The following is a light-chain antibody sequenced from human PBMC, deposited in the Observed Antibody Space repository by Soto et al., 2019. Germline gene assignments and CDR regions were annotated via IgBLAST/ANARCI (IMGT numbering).Light chain of an antibody. CDR1: QSVSSN. CDR3: QQYHNWPPFT. V-gene: IGKV3-15*01. Sequence: EIVMTQSPATLSVSPGERATLSCRASQSVSSNLAWYQQKPDQAPRLLIYGASTRATGIPARFSGSGSGTEFTLTISSLQSEDFAIFYCQQYHNWPPFTFGGGTKVEIK. CDR2: GAS. J-gene: IGKJ4*01.